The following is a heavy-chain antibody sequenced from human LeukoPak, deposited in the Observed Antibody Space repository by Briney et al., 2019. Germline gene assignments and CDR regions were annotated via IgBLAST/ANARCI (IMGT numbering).Heavy chain of an antibody. J-gene: IGHJ3*02. D-gene: IGHD3-22*01. V-gene: IGHV3-48*01. CDR2: ISSSSSTI. Sequence: GGSLRLSCAASGFTFSSYSMNWVRQAPGKGLEWVSYISSSSSTIYYADSVKGRFTISRDNAKNSLYLQMNSLRAEDTAVYYCARAYDSSGYYYVSAFDIWGQGTMVTVSS. CDR1: GFTFSSYS. CDR3: ARAYDSSGYYYVSAFDI.